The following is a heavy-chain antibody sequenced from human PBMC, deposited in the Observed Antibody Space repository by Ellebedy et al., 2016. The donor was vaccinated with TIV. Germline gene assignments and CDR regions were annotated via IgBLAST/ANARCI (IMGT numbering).Heavy chain of an antibody. J-gene: IGHJ6*03. D-gene: IGHD6-6*01. CDR1: GGSISSSSYY. V-gene: IGHV4-39*01. CDR3: ARVSGAARHYYYMDV. Sequence: SETLSLXXTVSGGSISSSSYYWGWIRQPPGKGLEWIGSIYYSGSTYYNPSLKSRVTISVDTSKNQFSLKLSSVTAADTAVYYCARVSGAARHYYYMDVWGKGTTVTVSS. CDR2: IYYSGST.